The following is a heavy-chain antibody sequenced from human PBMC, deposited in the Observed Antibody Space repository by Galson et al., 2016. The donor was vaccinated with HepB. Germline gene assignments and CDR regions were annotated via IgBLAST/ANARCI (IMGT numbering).Heavy chain of an antibody. D-gene: IGHD3-22*01. Sequence: SLRLSCAASGFTFTSYAMSWVRQAPGKGLEWASAISGSGTNTYYADSVKGRFTISRDISKNTLYLQMNSLRAEDTAVYYCAKIYSQGYYDSSGAYSYFDYWGQGTLVTVSS. CDR1: GFTFTSYA. CDR3: AKIYSQGYYDSSGAYSYFDY. J-gene: IGHJ4*02. V-gene: IGHV3-23*01. CDR2: ISGSGTNT.